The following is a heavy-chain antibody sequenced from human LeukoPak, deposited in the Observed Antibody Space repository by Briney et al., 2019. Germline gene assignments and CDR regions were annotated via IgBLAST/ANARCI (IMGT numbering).Heavy chain of an antibody. J-gene: IGHJ4*02. V-gene: IGHV3-11*04. CDR2: ISPSGNSI. Sequence: GGSLRLSCAASGFTFSNYYMSWIRQAPGKGLEWVSYISPSGNSILYADSVKGRFTISRDNAKNSLILQMNSLTAEDTAVYYCARDESIGSYSWGQGTLVTVSP. D-gene: IGHD1-26*01. CDR3: ARDESIGSYS. CDR1: GFTFSNYY.